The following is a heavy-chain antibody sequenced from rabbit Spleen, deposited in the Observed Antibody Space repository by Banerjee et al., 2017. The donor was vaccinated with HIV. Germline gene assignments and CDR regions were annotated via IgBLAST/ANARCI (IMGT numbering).Heavy chain of an antibody. Sequence: QEQLEESGGGLVKPGGTLTLTCKASGIDFSTYSYMCWVRQAPGKGLEWIACICAGISDSTYYASWAKGRFTISETSSTTVTLQMTSLTAADTATYFCARDLAGVIGWNFGWWGQGTLVTVS. D-gene: IGHD4-1*01. CDR1: GIDFSTYSY. V-gene: IGHV1S45*01. J-gene: IGHJ4*01. CDR2: ICAGISDST. CDR3: ARDLAGVIGWNFGW.